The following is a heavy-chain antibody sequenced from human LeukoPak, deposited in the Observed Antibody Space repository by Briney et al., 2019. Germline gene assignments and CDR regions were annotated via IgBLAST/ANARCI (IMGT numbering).Heavy chain of an antibody. CDR2: IRYDGSNK. CDR3: AKGYGEDFDY. J-gene: IGHJ4*02. Sequence: GGSLRLSCAASGFTFSTYDMHWVRQAPGKGLEWVAFIRYDGSNKYYVDSVKGRFTISRDNSKNTLYLQMNSLRAEDTAVYYCAKGYGEDFDYWGQGTLVTLSS. CDR1: GFTFSTYD. V-gene: IGHV3-30*02. D-gene: IGHD5-18*01.